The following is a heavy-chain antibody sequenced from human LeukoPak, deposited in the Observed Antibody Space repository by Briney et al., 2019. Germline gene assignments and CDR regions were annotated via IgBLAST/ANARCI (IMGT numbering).Heavy chain of an antibody. V-gene: IGHV4-34*01. Sequence: SETLSLTCAVYGGSFSGYYWSWIRQPPGKGLEWIGEINRSGSTNYNPSLKSRVTISVDTSKNQFSLKLSSVTAADTAVYYCARLDYYDSSGAFDIWGQGTMVTVSS. J-gene: IGHJ3*02. CDR2: INRSGST. CDR1: GGSFSGYY. CDR3: ARLDYYDSSGAFDI. D-gene: IGHD3-22*01.